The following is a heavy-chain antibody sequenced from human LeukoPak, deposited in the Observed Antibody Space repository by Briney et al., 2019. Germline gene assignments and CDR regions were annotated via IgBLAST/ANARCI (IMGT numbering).Heavy chain of an antibody. D-gene: IGHD6-6*01. CDR2: RSYDGSNK. V-gene: IGHV3-30-3*01. CDR1: GFTLSSYA. CDR3: AKDLSSSPTYFDY. Sequence: GRSLRLSCAASGFTLSSYAMHWVRQAPGKGLEWAAVRSYDGSNKYYADSVKGRFTISRDNSKNTLDLQMNSLRAEDTAVYYCAKDLSSSPTYFDYWGQGTLVTVSS. J-gene: IGHJ4*02.